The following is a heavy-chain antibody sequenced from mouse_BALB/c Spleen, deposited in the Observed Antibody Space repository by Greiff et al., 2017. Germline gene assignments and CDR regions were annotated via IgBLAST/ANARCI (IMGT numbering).Heavy chain of an antibody. Sequence: LVESGAELVRPGALVKLSCKASGFNIKDYYMHWVKQRPEQGLEWIGWIDPENGNTIYDPKFQGKASITADTSSNTAYLQLSSLTSEDTAVYYCARHYGSSFYAMDYWGQGTSVTVSS. D-gene: IGHD1-1*01. J-gene: IGHJ4*01. CDR2: IDPENGNT. CDR3: ARHYGSSFYAMDY. V-gene: IGHV14-1*02. CDR1: GFNIKDYY.